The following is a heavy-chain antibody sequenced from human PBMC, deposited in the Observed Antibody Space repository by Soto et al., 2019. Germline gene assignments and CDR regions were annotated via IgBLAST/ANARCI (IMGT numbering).Heavy chain of an antibody. Sequence: EVQLLHTGGGLVQPGGSLSLSCAASGFIFSTYAMNWVRQVPGKGLEWVSAISSSGDSAYYAESVRGRFTISRDNSINTLYLQMRSLRPEDTAVYYCAHPRGYGVFDAVDIWGQGTMVTVSS. D-gene: IGHD4-17*01. CDR2: ISSSGDSA. CDR3: AHPRGYGVFDAVDI. CDR1: GFIFSTYA. J-gene: IGHJ3*02. V-gene: IGHV3-23*01.